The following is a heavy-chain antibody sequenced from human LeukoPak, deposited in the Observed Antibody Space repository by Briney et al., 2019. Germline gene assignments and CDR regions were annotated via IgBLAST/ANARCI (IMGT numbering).Heavy chain of an antibody. V-gene: IGHV1-2*02. J-gene: IGHJ3*02. CDR2: INPNSGGT. Sequence: ASVKVSCKASGYTFTGYYMHWVRQAPGQGLEWMGWINPNSGGTNYAQKFQGRVTMTRDTSISTAYMELSRLRSDDTAVYYCARVGYYDSSGYPRSAFDIWGQGTMVTVSS. D-gene: IGHD3-22*01. CDR1: GYTFTGYY. CDR3: ARVGYYDSSGYPRSAFDI.